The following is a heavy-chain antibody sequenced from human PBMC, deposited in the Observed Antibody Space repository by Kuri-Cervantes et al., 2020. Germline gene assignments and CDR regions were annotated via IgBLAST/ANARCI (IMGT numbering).Heavy chain of an antibody. CDR2: IYPGDSDT. D-gene: IGHD3-22*01. CDR1: GFTFSSYE. V-gene: IGHV5-51*01. J-gene: IGHJ4*02. CDR3: ARQGMIVVAGVDY. Sequence: GESLKISCAASGFTFSSYEMNWVRQAPGKGLEWMGIIYPGDSDTRYSPSFQGQVTISADKSISTAYLQWSSLKASDTAMYYCARQGMIVVAGVDYWGQETLVTVSS.